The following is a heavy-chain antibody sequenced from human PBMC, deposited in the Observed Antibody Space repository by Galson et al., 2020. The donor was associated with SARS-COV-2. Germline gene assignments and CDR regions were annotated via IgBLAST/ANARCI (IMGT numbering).Heavy chain of an antibody. J-gene: IGHJ6*02. Sequence: GGSLRLSCAASGFTFSTYPMHWVRQAPGKGLEWVAVISYDGINKQYADSVKGRFTISRDNSKNTVHLQMSSLRPEDTAVYYCARDSAGEGYYYGMDVLGHGTTVTVSS. CDR2: ISYDGINK. D-gene: IGHD7-27*01. CDR3: ARDSAGEGYYYGMDV. V-gene: IGHV3-30-3*01. CDR1: GFTFSTYP.